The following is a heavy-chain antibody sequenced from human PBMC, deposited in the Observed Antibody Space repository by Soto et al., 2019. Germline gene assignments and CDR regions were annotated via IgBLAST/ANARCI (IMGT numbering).Heavy chain of an antibody. CDR3: ARDGQRAYYDFWSGYYTADYYYYGMDV. D-gene: IGHD3-3*01. V-gene: IGHV4-4*02. J-gene: IGHJ6*02. CDR1: GGSISSSNW. CDR2: IYHSGST. Sequence: NPSETLSLTCAVSGGSISSSNWWSWVRQPPGKGLEWIGEIYHSGSTNYNPSLKSRVTISVDKSKNQFSLKLSSVTAADTAVYYCARDGQRAYYDFWSGYYTADYYYYGMDVWGQGTTVTVSS.